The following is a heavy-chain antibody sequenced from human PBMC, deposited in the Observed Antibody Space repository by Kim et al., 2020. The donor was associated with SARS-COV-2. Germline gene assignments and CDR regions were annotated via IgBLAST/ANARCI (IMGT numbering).Heavy chain of an antibody. D-gene: IGHD2-8*02. CDR3: ARGTHLNIPGFGY. CDR2: INHSGST. V-gene: IGHV4-34*01. CDR1: GGSFSGYY. J-gene: IGHJ4*02. Sequence: SETLSLTCAVYGGSFSGYYWSWIRQPPGKGLEWIGEINHSGSTNYNPSLKSRVTISVDTSKNQFSLKLSSVTAADTAVYYCARGTHLNIPGFGYWGQGTLVTVSS.